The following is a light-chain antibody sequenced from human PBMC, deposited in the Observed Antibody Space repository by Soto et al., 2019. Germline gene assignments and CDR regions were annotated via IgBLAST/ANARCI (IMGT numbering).Light chain of an antibody. CDR2: GAS. CDR3: QQRSNWPPWT. V-gene: IGKV3-15*01. Sequence: EIVMTQSPATLSVSPGERVTLSCRASQSVRSNLAWYQQKPGQAPRLLIYGASTRATGLPARFSGSGSGTDFTLTISSLQSEDFAVYYCQQRSNWPPWTFGQGTKVEIK. J-gene: IGKJ1*01. CDR1: QSVRSN.